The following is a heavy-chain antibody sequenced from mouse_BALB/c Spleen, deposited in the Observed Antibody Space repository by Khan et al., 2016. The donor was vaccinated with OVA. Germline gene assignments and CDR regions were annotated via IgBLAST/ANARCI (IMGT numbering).Heavy chain of an antibody. D-gene: IGHD4-1*02. Sequence: QIQLVQSGPELKKPGETVKISCTASGYTFTNYGMNWVKQAPGKGLKWMGWINTYTGQPPYPDEFKGRFAFSLETSASTAYLQINNLNNEDTATXFCARSNSYWYFDVWGAGTTVIVSS. CDR1: GYTFTNYG. J-gene: IGHJ1*01. CDR2: INTYTGQP. CDR3: ARSNSYWYFDV. V-gene: IGHV9-3-1*01.